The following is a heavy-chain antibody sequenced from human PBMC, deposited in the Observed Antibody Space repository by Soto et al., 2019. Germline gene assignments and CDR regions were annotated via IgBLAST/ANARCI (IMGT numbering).Heavy chain of an antibody. CDR3: ARPSRVGVATSFDY. CDR2: IYPGNSDT. D-gene: IGHD1-26*01. J-gene: IGHJ4*02. CDR1: GYSFNTYW. Sequence: PGESLKISYKASGYSFNTYWIGWVRQMPGKGLEWMGIIYPGNSDTRYGPSFQGQVTISADNSISTAYLQWSSLKASDTAMYYCARPSRVGVATSFDYWGQGTRVTV. V-gene: IGHV5-51*01.